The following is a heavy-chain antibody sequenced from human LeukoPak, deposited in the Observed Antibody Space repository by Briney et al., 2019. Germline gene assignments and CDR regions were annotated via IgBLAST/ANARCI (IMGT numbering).Heavy chain of an antibody. CDR1: GFTFSDYY. D-gene: IGHD3-9*01. V-gene: IGHV3-11*03. Sequence: GGSLRLSCATSGFTFSDYYMSWIRPAPGKGLEWVSYLSSSGTYTNSADSVKGRFTISRDYPKNSLYLQMSSLRAEDTAVYYCARQGGDILTGYLDYWGQGTLVTVSS. CDR3: ARQGGDILTGYLDY. CDR2: LSSSGTYT. J-gene: IGHJ4*02.